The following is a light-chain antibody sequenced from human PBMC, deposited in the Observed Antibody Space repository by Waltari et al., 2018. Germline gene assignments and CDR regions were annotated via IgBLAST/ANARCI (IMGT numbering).Light chain of an antibody. V-gene: IGLV4-69*01. CDR3: QTWDKGIVL. CDR1: TGPSDYA. J-gene: IGLJ2*01. Sequence: QLVLTQSPSASASLGASVKLTCTLSTGPSDYAIAWPQQQPEKSPRSLMKLFSDGSHYKGDGVPDRFSGSSSGAERYLTISSLQSEDEADYHCQTWDKGIVLFGGGTKLTVL. CDR2: LFSDGSH.